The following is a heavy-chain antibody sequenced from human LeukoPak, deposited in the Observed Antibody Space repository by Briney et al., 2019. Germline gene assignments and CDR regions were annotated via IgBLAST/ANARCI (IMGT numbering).Heavy chain of an antibody. CDR2: MNPNSGNT. J-gene: IGHJ4*02. V-gene: IGHV1-8*01. CDR3: ARGRGGATGDGYFDY. Sequence: ASVKVSCKASGYTFTSYDINWVRQATGHGLEWMGWMNPNSGNTGYAQKFQGRVTMTRNTSISTAYMELSSLRSEDTAVYYCARGRGGATGDGYFDYWGQGTLVTVSS. D-gene: IGHD1-26*01. CDR1: GYTFTSYD.